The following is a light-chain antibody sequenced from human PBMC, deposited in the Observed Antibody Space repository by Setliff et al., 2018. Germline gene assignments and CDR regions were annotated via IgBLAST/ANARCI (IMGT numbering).Light chain of an antibody. CDR2: EVS. CDR3: SSYAGSLYV. V-gene: IGLV2-8*01. Sequence: QSVLAQPPSASGSPGQSVTISCTGTSSDVGGYNYVSWYQQHPGKAPKLMIYEVSKRPSGVPGRFSGSKSGNTASLTVSGLQAEDEADYYCSSYAGSLYVFGTGTKGTVL. CDR1: SSDVGGYNY. J-gene: IGLJ1*01.